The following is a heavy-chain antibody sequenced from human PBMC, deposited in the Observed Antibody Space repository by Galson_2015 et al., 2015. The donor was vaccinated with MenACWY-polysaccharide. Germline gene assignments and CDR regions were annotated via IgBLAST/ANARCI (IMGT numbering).Heavy chain of an antibody. CDR1: GFTFSSYG. Sequence: SLRLSCAASGFTFSSYGIHWVRQAPGKGLEWVALMWSDGSNEYYADSVKGRFTISRDNSKNTVFLEMNSLRAEDTAVYYCARRHDSEHYDLYYVKDVRSQGTAVAVAS. CDR2: MWSDGSNE. D-gene: IGHD4-17*01. CDR3: ARRHDSEHYDLYYVKDV. J-gene: IGHJ6*02. V-gene: IGHV3-33*01.